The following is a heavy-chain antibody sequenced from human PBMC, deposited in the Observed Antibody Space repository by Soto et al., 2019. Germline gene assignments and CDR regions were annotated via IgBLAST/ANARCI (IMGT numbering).Heavy chain of an antibody. CDR1: GYTFTSYG. J-gene: IGHJ4*02. V-gene: IGHV1-18*04. CDR3: VRDSFTVPDDDYFDS. D-gene: IGHD4-4*01. CDR2: ISAYNGNT. Sequence: GASVKVSCKASGYTFTSYGISWVRQAPGQGLEWMGWISAYNGNTNYAQKLQGRVTMTTDTSTSTAYMELRSLRSDDTAVYYCVRDSFTVPDDDYFDSWGQGTLVTVSS.